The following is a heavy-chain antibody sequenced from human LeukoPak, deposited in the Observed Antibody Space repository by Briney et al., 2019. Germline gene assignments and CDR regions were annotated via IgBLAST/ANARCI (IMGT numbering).Heavy chain of an antibody. D-gene: IGHD2-8*01. CDR2: FIPVLGTA. CDR3: ARSGLVYAILYYYYYMDV. V-gene: IGHV1-69*10. J-gene: IGHJ6*03. CDR1: GGTFSNYA. Sequence: SVKVSCKASGGTFSNYALNWVRQAPGQGLEWMGVFIPVLGTANSTQNFQDRVSITADISTHTVYMELSSLKSDDTAVYYCARSGLVYAILYYYYYMDVWGKGTTVTVSS.